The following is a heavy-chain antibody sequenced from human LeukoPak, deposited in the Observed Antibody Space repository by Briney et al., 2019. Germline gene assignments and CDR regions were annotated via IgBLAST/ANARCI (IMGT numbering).Heavy chain of an antibody. CDR3: ARDYNYGSGSYYEENWCDP. CDR1: GGTFSSYA. CDR2: IIPIFGTA. Sequence: ASVKVSCKASGGTFSSYAVSWVRQAPGQGLEWMGGIIPIFGTANYAQKFQGRVTITADKSTSTAYMELSSLRSEDTAVYYCARDYNYGSGSYYEENWCDPWGQRTLVTVSS. J-gene: IGHJ5*02. V-gene: IGHV1-69*06. D-gene: IGHD3-10*01.